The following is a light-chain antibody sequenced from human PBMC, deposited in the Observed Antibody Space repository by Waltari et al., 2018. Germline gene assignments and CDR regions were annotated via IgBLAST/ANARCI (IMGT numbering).Light chain of an antibody. V-gene: IGLV2-8*01. CDR3: TSYVDSDNLI. Sequence: QSALTQPPPASGSPGQSVTIPCPGTSRDVGGHDYGPWYPQHPGKAPKLLIYEVNKRPSGVPDRFSGSKSGNTASLTVSGLQAEDEADYYCTSYVDSDNLIFGIGTKVTVL. CDR2: EVN. J-gene: IGLJ1*01. CDR1: SRDVGGHDY.